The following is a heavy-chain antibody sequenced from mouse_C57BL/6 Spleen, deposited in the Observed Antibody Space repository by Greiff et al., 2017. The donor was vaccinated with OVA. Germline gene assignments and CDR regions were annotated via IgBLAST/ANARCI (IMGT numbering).Heavy chain of an antibody. CDR2: IDPSDSYT. V-gene: IGHV1-50*01. Sequence: VQLQQPGAELVKPGASVKLSCKASGYTFTSYWMQWVKQRPGQGLEWIGEIDPSDSYTNYNQKFKGKATLTVDTSSSTAYMQLSSLTSEDSAVYYCARGTTVVEDYWGQGTTLTVSS. CDR3: ARGTTVVEDY. D-gene: IGHD1-1*01. J-gene: IGHJ2*01. CDR1: GYTFTSYW.